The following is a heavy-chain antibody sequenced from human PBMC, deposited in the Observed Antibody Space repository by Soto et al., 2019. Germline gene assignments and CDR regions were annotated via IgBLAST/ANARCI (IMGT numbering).Heavy chain of an antibody. V-gene: IGHV5-51*01. CDR1: GYSFTTYW. CDR3: ARGLSRDYGDYVGGY. CDR2: IYPGDSDI. Sequence: EVQLVQSGPEVKKPGDSLRISCKGSGYSFTTYWIGWVRQMPGKGLEWMGIIYPGDSDIRYSPSLQGQVTISADRSISTAYLEWRSLKASDTGIYYCARGLSRDYGDYVGGYWGQGTLVTVSS. D-gene: IGHD4-17*01. J-gene: IGHJ4*02.